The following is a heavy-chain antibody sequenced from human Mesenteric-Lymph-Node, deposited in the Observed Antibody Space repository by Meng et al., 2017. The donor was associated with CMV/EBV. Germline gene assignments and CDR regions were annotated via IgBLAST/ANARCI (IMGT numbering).Heavy chain of an antibody. V-gene: IGHV3-74*01. J-gene: IGHJ4*02. CDR1: GFTFSNYG. D-gene: IGHD7-27*01. Sequence: GGSLRLSCAASGFTFSNYGMHWARQAPGKGLVWFSRINTDGTTTSAADSVKGRFTISRDNAKNTLYRQMNSLRAEDTALYYCTKDLTGEIDYWGPGTLVTVSS. CDR3: TKDLTGEIDY. CDR2: INTDGTTT.